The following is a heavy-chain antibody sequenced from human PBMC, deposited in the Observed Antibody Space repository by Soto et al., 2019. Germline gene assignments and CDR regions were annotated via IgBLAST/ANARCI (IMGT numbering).Heavy chain of an antibody. J-gene: IGHJ4*02. CDR3: ARAVSSWATYYFDY. V-gene: IGHV3-53*04. D-gene: IGHD6-13*01. Sequence: EVQLVESGGGLVQPGGSLRLSCAASGFTVSSNFMSWVRQAPGKGLEWVSVIHSGGSTYYADSVKGRFTISRPNSENSVYLQMNSLKAEDTAVYFFARAVSSWATYYFDYWGQGTLVTVSS. CDR1: GFTVSSNF. CDR2: IHSGGST.